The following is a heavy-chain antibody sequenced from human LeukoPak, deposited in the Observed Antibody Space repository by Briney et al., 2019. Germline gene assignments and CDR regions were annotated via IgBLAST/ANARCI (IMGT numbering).Heavy chain of an antibody. CDR3: ARGILSRSYYYLY. D-gene: IGHD3-22*01. V-gene: IGHV1-8*01. CDR1: GYTFTNYD. CDR2: MSPNSGHT. J-gene: IGHJ4*02. Sequence: GASVKVSCKASGYTFTNYDINWVRQATGQGLEWMGWMSPNSGHTGYAQKFQGRVTMTRDTSISTAYMELSSLTSEDTAVYYCARGILSRSYYYLYWGQGTLVTVSS.